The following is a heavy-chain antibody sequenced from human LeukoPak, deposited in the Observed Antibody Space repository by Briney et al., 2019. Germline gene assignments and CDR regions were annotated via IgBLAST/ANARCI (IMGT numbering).Heavy chain of an antibody. D-gene: IGHD2-15*01. CDR2: FSGSGGST. V-gene: IGHV3-23*01. Sequence: PGGSLRLSCAASGFTFSSYAMSWVRQAPGKGLEWVSAFSGSGGSTYYADSVKGRFTISRDNSKNTLYLQMNSLRAEDTAVYYCAKVHKQITDCSGGSCYPYYYYYMDVWGKGTTVTISS. J-gene: IGHJ6*03. CDR1: GFTFSSYA. CDR3: AKVHKQITDCSGGSCYPYYYYYMDV.